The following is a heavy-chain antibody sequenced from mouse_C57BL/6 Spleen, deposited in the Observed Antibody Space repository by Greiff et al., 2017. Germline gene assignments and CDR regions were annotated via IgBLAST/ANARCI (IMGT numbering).Heavy chain of an antibody. Sequence: EVQLVESEGGLVQPGSSMKLSCTASGFTFSDYYMAWVRQVPEKGLEWVANINYDGSSTYYLDSLKSRFIISRDNAKNILYLQMSSLKSEDTATYYCARDAYGNSYDFDYWGQGTTLTVSS. D-gene: IGHD2-1*01. CDR1: GFTFSDYY. J-gene: IGHJ2*01. V-gene: IGHV5-16*01. CDR3: ARDAYGNSYDFDY. CDR2: INYDGSST.